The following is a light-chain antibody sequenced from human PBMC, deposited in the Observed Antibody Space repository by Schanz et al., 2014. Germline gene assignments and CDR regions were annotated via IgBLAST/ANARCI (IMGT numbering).Light chain of an antibody. V-gene: IGLV2-11*01. J-gene: IGLJ3*02. CDR2: DVT. Sequence: QSALTQPRSVSGSPGQSVTISCTGTSSDVGAYDYVSWYQQHPGKAPKLMIYDVTNRPSGVSNRFSGSKSGNTASLTISGLQAEDEADYYCCSYAGSTTYWLFGGGTKLTVL. CDR1: SSDVGAYDY. CDR3: CSYAGSTTYWL.